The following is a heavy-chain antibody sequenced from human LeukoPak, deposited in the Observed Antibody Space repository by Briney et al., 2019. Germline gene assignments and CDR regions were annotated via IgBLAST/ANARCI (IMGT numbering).Heavy chain of an antibody. V-gene: IGHV3-30*03. CDR2: ISYDGSNK. J-gene: IGHJ4*02. CDR1: GFTFSNYA. CDR3: ARVRFVSSKAYFDY. D-gene: IGHD3-16*02. Sequence: GRSLRLSCAASGFTFSNYAMHWVRQAPGKGLEWVAVISYDGSNKYYAESVKGRFTISRDNSKNTLYLQMNSLRPEDTAVYYCARVRFVSSKAYFDYWGQGTLVTVSS.